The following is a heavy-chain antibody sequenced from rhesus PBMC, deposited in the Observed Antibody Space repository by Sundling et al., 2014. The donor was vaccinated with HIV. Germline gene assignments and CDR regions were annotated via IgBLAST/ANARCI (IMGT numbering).Heavy chain of an antibody. CDR1: GFTFGNYG. Sequence: QVQLVQSGAEVKKPGASVKLSCKASGFTFGNYGINWVRQAPGQGPDWMGVIIHPVGLTTYAEKFQGRVTISADTSRTTTYMELSNLKSEDTAVYFCAGSPIYFSINNTFDSWGRRGRPSSSPQ. J-gene: IGHJ6*01. D-gene: IGHD2-15*01. CDR2: IIHPVGLT. CDR3: AGSPIYFSINNTFDS. V-gene: IGHV1-198*02.